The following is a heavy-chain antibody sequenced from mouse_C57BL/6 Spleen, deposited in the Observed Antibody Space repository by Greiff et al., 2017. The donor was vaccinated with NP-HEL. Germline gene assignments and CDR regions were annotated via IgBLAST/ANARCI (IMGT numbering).Heavy chain of an antibody. Sequence: EVNVVESGGGLVKPGGSLKLSCAASGFTFSDYGMHWVRQAPEKGLEWVAYISSGSSTIYYADTVKGRFTISRDNAKNTLFLQMTSLRSEDTAMYYCARHGNLYWYFDVWGTGTTVTVSS. J-gene: IGHJ1*03. V-gene: IGHV5-17*01. CDR3: ARHGNLYWYFDV. CDR1: GFTFSDYG. CDR2: ISSGSSTI. D-gene: IGHD2-1*01.